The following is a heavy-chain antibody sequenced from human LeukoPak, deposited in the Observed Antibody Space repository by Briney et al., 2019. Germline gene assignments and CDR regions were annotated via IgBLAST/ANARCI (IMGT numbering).Heavy chain of an antibody. CDR2: ISGSGGST. J-gene: IGHJ6*02. CDR1: GFTFSSYA. CDR3: AKGLGQGYYYGMDV. D-gene: IGHD5/OR15-5a*01. Sequence: LSGASLRLSCAASGFTFSSYAMSWVRQAPGKGLEWVSAISGSGGSTYYADSVKGRFTISRDNSKNTLYLQMNSLRAEDTAVYYCAKGLGQGYYYGMDVWGQGTTVTVSS. V-gene: IGHV3-23*01.